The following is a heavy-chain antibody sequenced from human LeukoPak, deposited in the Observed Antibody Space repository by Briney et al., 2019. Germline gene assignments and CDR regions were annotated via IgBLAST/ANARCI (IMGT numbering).Heavy chain of an antibody. CDR1: GGSISSYH. CDR3: ARGGSGSYRRIFDY. CDR2: IYYSGST. Sequence: SETLSLTCTVSGGSISSYHWSWIRQPPGKGLEWIGYIYYSGSTNYNPSLKSRVTISVDTSKNQFSLKLSSVTAADTAVYYCARGGSGSYRRIFDYWGQGTLVTVSS. D-gene: IGHD1-26*01. V-gene: IGHV4-59*01. J-gene: IGHJ4*02.